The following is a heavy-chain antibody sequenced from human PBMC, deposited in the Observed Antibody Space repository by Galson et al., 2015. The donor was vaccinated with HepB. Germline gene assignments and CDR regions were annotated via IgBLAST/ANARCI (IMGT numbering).Heavy chain of an antibody. Sequence: SLRLSCAASGFTFSSYSMNWVRQAPGKGLEWVSYISSSSSTIYYADSVKGRFTISRDNAKNSLYLQMNSLRAEDTAVYYCARPHLYYYDSSGYYGLVDYWGQGTLVTVSS. CDR1: GFTFSSYS. V-gene: IGHV3-48*01. CDR2: ISSSSSTI. D-gene: IGHD3-22*01. CDR3: ARPHLYYYDSSGYYGLVDY. J-gene: IGHJ4*02.